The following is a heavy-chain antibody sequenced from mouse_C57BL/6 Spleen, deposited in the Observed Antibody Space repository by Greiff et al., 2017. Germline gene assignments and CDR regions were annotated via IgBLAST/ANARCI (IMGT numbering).Heavy chain of an antibody. D-gene: IGHD1-1*01. CDR3: ASTVVGEGYFDV. V-gene: IGHV1-82*01. Sequence: QVQLQQSGPELVKPGASVKFSCKASGYAFSSSWMNWVKQRPGKGLEWIGRIYPGDGDTNYNGKFKGKATLTADKSSSTAYMQLSSLTSEDSAVYFCASTVVGEGYFDVWGTGTTVTVSS. J-gene: IGHJ1*03. CDR2: IYPGDGDT. CDR1: GYAFSSSW.